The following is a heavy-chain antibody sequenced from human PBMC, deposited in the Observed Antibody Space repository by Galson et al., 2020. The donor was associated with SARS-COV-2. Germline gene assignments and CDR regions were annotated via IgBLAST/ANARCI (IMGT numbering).Heavy chain of an antibody. CDR2: IYYSGTT. CDR3: ARRVGHGYLGYVDP. V-gene: IGHV4-39*01. D-gene: IGHD5-12*01. CDR1: GDSISSSSYY. J-gene: IGHJ5*02. Sequence: SETLSLTCTVSGDSISSSSYYWGWIRQAPGKGLEWIGSIYYSGTTYYNPSLKSRVTISVDTSKNQFSLKLTSVIAADTAVYFCARRVGHGYLGYVDPWGQGGLVTV.